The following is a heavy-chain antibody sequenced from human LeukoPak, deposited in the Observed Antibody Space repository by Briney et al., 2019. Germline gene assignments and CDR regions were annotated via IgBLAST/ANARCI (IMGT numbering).Heavy chain of an antibody. V-gene: IGHV3-23*01. Sequence: GGSLRLSCAASGFAFNGYGMHWVRQAPGKGLEWVSAISGRDGSTYYADSVRGRLTISRDNSKNTLYLPMNSLRAEDTAVYYCARGVRVSFDIWGQGTMVTVSS. CDR3: ARGVRVSFDI. CDR1: GFAFNGYG. CDR2: ISGRDGST. J-gene: IGHJ3*02. D-gene: IGHD6-13*01.